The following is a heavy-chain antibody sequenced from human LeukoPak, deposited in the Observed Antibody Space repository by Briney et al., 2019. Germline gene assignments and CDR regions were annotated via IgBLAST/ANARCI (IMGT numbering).Heavy chain of an antibody. CDR1: GFTFGDYD. CDR2: IRADGATT. CDR3: ARDNTGSYEY. V-gene: IGHV3-43*02. Sequence: GGSLRLSCAASGFTFGDYDMHWVREAPGKGLEWVSLIRADGATTRYTDSVKGRFTISRDNSKDSLYLQMNSLRTEDTALYYCARDNTGSYEYWGQGTLVTVSP. J-gene: IGHJ4*02. D-gene: IGHD1-26*01.